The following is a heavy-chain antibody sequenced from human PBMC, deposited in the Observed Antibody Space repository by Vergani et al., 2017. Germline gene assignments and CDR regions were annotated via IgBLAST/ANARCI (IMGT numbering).Heavy chain of an antibody. Sequence: EVQLVESGGGLVQPGRSLRLSCEASGFTFDDYAMHWVRQAPGKGLEWVSGISGSGGSRYYGDSVKGRFTISRDNSKNTLYLQMNSLRAEDTAVYYCAKDQVAYNWNFFDSWGQGTLVTVSS. J-gene: IGHJ4*02. V-gene: IGHV3-23*04. CDR3: AKDQVAYNWNFFDS. CDR2: ISGSGGSR. D-gene: IGHD1-7*01. CDR1: GFTFDDYA.